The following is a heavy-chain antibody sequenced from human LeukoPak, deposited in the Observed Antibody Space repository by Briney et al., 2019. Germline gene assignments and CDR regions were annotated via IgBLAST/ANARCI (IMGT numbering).Heavy chain of an antibody. CDR1: GFTFSRYP. CDR3: LQYGAGST. Sequence: GGSLRLSCAASGFTFSRYPMHWVRQAPGKGLEWVASIKEGGNEKYYVESVMGRFTISRDNAKNSLYLQMNSLRAEDTALYYCLQYGAGSTWGQGTLVTVSS. D-gene: IGHD3-10*01. J-gene: IGHJ5*02. CDR2: IKEGGNEK. V-gene: IGHV3-7*01.